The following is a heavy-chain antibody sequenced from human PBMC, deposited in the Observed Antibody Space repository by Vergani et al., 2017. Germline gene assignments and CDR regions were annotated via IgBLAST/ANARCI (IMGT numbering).Heavy chain of an antibody. J-gene: IGHJ6*04. CDR1: GFTFNHYA. CDR2: ISGSGGST. CDR3: AKANPRNSGYDYLYYYHAMDV. Sequence: EVQLLESGGDLVQPGGSLRLSCAASGFTFNHYAMNWVRQAPGKGLEWVSGISGSGGSTYYAGSVKGRFTISRDSSKNTLYLQMNSLSVGDTAVYYCAKANPRNSGYDYLYYYHAMDVWGKGTTVTVSS. V-gene: IGHV3-23*01. D-gene: IGHD5-12*01.